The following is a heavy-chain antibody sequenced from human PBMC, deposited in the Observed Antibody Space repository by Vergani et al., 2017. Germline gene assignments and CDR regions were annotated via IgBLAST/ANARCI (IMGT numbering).Heavy chain of an antibody. D-gene: IGHD2-2*01. CDR1: GGPFSSYA. J-gene: IGHJ6*03. CDR2: IIPIFGTA. V-gene: IGHV1-69*01. CDR3: ASRPRVRILRGYYSSTSGYDYYYMDV. Sequence: QVQLVQSGAEVKKTGSSVKVSCKASGGPFSSYAISWVRQAPGQGLEWMGGIIPIFGTANYAQKFQGRVTITADESTSTAYRELSSLRSEDTAVYYCASRPRVRILRGYYSSTSGYDYYYMDVWGKGTTVTVSS.